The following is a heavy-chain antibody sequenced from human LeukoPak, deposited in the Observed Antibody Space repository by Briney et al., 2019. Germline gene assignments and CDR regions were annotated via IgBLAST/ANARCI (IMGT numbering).Heavy chain of an antibody. CDR3: ARDMTSGYYFDY. Sequence: ASVKVSCKASGYTFTGYYMHWVRQAPGQGLEWMGIINPSGGSTSYAQKFQGRVTMTRDTSTSTVYMELSSLRSEDTAVYYCARDMTSGYYFDYWGQGTLVTVSS. CDR1: GYTFTGYY. V-gene: IGHV1-46*01. CDR2: INPSGGST. J-gene: IGHJ4*02. D-gene: IGHD3-22*01.